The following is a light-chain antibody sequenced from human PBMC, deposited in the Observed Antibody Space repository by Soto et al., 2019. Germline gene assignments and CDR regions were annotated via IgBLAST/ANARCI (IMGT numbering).Light chain of an antibody. CDR3: LQYSTWPPLYT. CDR2: DAS. V-gene: IGKV3-15*01. CDR1: QSVSSY. Sequence: EIVMTQSPATRSVSLGELVTLSCRASQSVSSYLAWYQQKPAQAPRLLISDASTRATDIPDAFSGSGSGTDFTLTISSLQSTDLAVYYCLQYSTWPPLYTFGQGTKLEIK. J-gene: IGKJ2*01.